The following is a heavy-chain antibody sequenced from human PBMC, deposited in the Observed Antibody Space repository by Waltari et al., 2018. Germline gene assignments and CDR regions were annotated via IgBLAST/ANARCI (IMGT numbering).Heavy chain of an antibody. CDR2: IYYSGGT. D-gene: IGHD1-26*01. CDR1: GGSISSHY. CDR3: ARGVYRVGATTFDY. J-gene: IGHJ4*02. V-gene: IGHV4-59*11. Sequence: QVQLQESGPGLVKPSETLSLTCTVSGGSISSHYWSWIRQPPGKGLEWIGYIYYSGGTNDNPSLKSRVTISVDTSKNQFSLKLSSVTAADTAVYYCARGVYRVGATTFDYWGQGTLVTVSS.